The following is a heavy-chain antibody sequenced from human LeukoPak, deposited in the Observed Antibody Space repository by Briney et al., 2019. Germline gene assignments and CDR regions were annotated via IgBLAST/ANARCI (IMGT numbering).Heavy chain of an antibody. CDR2: IYNSGRT. J-gene: IGHJ3*02. V-gene: IGHV4-59*08. CDR1: GGSLSNYY. D-gene: IGHD5-24*01. CDR3: ARQRWRQLDAFDI. Sequence: SETLSLTCTVSGGSLSNYYWSWIRQPPGKGLEWIGYIYNSGRTNYNPSLKSRVTISVDTSKNEFSLKLSSVTAADTAVYYCARQRWRQLDAFDIWGQGTVVTVSS.